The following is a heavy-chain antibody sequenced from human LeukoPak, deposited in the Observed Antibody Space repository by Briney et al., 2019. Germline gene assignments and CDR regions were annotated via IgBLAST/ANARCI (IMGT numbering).Heavy chain of an antibody. D-gene: IGHD5-24*01. CDR1: GFTFSSYG. CDR3: AKGGDGYNIGY. Sequence: GGSLRLSCAAPGFTFSSYGMSWVRQAPGKGLEWVSAISGSGGSTYYANSVKGRFTISRDNSKNTLYLQMNSLRAEDTAVYYCAKGGDGYNIGYWGQGTLVTVSS. J-gene: IGHJ4*02. V-gene: IGHV3-23*01. CDR2: ISGSGGST.